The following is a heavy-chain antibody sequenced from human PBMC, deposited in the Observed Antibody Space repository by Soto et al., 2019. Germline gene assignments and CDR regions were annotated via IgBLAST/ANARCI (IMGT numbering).Heavy chain of an antibody. CDR2: ISYDGSNK. Sequence: QVQLVESGGGVVQPGRSLRLSCAASGFTFSSYAMHWVRQAPGKGLEWVAVISYDGSNKYYADSVKGRFTISRDNSKNTLYLQMNSLRSEDTAVYDCARAYEGGYFDYRCQGTLVTVSS. J-gene: IGHJ4*02. CDR1: GFTFSSYA. CDR3: ARAYEGGYFDY. V-gene: IGHV3-30-3*01. D-gene: IGHD3-16*01.